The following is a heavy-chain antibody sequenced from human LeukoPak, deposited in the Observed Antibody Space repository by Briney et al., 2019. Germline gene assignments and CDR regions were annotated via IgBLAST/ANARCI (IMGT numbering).Heavy chain of an antibody. CDR1: GYTFTSYY. CDR3: ARDRGAYYYDSRPDI. D-gene: IGHD3-22*01. J-gene: IGHJ3*02. Sequence: ASVKVSCKASGYTFTSYYMHWVRQAPGQGLEWMGWINPNSGGTNYAQKFQGRVTMTRDTSISTAYMELSRLRSDDTAVYYCARDRGAYYYDSRPDIWGQGTMVTVSS. CDR2: INPNSGGT. V-gene: IGHV1-2*02.